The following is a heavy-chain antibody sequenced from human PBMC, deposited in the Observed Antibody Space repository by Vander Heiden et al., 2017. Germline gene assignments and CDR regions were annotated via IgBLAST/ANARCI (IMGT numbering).Heavy chain of an antibody. CDR3: ARRRCSSTSCFFDY. D-gene: IGHD2-2*01. CDR1: GFTFSTYW. J-gene: IGHJ4*02. Sequence: EVQLVESGGGLVQPGGSLRISCAASGFTFSTYWMSWGRQAQGKGMEWVANIKQDGSEKYYVDSVKGRFTIARDNAKNSLYLQMNSLRAEDTAVYYCARRRCSSTSCFFDYWGQGTLVTVSS. V-gene: IGHV3-7*01. CDR2: IKQDGSEK.